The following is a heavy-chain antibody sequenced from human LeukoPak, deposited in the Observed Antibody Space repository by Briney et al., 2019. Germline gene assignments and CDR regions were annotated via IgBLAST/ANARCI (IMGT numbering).Heavy chain of an antibody. CDR3: ARDGWFGDYNWFDP. CDR2: ISSASNTI. CDR1: GFTVSSNY. D-gene: IGHD3-10*01. Sequence: QPGGSLRLSCAASGFTVSSNYMSWVRQAPGKGLEWVSYISSASNTIYYADSVKGRFTVSRDNAKISLYLQMSSLRAEDTAMYYCARDGWFGDYNWFDPWGQGTLVTVSS. J-gene: IGHJ5*02. V-gene: IGHV3-48*01.